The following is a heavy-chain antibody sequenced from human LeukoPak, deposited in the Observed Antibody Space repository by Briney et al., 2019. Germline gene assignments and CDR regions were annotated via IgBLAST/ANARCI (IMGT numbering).Heavy chain of an antibody. CDR3: ARRTRFGELSA. D-gene: IGHD3-10*01. CDR1: GGSISSGGYS. V-gene: IGHV4-30-2*01. J-gene: IGHJ5*02. Sequence: PSETLSLTCAVSGGSISSGGYSWSWIRQPPGKGLEWIGYIYHSGSTYYNPSLKSRVTISVDRSENQFSLKLSSVTAADTAVYYCARRTRFGELSAWGQGTLVTVSS. CDR2: IYHSGST.